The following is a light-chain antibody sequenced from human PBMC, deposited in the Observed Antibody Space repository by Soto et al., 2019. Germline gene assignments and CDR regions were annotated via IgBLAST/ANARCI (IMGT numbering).Light chain of an antibody. V-gene: IGKV3-20*01. J-gene: IGKJ1*01. CDR3: QQYDNSLRT. CDR2: GAS. CDR1: QSVSNGY. Sequence: EIVLTQSPATLSLSPGEGATLSCRASQSVSNGYLTWYQHKPGQAPRLLIYGASNRATGIPDRFSGSGSGTDFTLTISRLEPEDFAVYYCQQYDNSLRTFGQGNKVEIK.